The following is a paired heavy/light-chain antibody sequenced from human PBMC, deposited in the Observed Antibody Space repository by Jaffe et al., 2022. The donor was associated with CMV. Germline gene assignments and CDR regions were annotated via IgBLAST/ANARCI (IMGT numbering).Light chain of an antibody. CDR2: EDN. CDR1: SGSIATNY. CDR3: QSFDSNNLV. V-gene: IGLV6-57*04. J-gene: IGLJ2*01. Sequence: NFMLTQPLSVSESPGKTVTISCTRSSGSIATNYVQWYQQRPGSAPTTVIYEDNQKPSGVPDRFSGSIDSSSNSASLTISGLKTEDEADYYCQSFDSNNLVFGGGTKLTVL.
Heavy chain of an antibody. V-gene: IGHV6-1*01. J-gene: IGHJ4*02. CDR3: ARLFVGRLDY. CDR1: GDSVSSNIAA. D-gene: IGHD2-15*01. CDR2: TYYSSKWYN. Sequence: QVQLQQSGPGLVRPSQTLSLTCAISGDSVSSNIAAWNWIRQSPSRGLEWLGRTYYSSKWYNDYVVSVKGRISIKPDTSKNQFSLQLNSVTPEDTAVYYCARLFVGRLDYWGQGTLVTVSS.